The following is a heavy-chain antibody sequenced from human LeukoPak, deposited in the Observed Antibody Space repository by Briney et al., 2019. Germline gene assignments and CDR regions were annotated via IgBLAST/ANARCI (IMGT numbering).Heavy chain of an antibody. CDR1: GGSISSYY. Sequence: PSETLSLTCTVSGGSISSYYWSWIRQPPGKGLEWIGYIYYSGSTNYNPSLKSRVTISVDTSKNQFSLKLSSVTAADTAVYYCARAPSGSYYYDSSGSTHFDYWGQGTLVTVSS. CDR3: ARAPSGSYYYDSSGSTHFDY. V-gene: IGHV4-59*01. J-gene: IGHJ4*02. CDR2: IYYSGST. D-gene: IGHD3-22*01.